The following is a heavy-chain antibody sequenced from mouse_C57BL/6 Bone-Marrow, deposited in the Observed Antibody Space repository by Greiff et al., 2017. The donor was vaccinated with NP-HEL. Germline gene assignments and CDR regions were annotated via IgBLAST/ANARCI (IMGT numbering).Heavy chain of an antibody. J-gene: IGHJ2*01. CDR1: GYTFNSYW. CDR3: ARLSGNSNYFDY. V-gene: IGHV1-64*01. D-gene: IGHD2-1*01. CDR2: IHPNSGST. Sequence: QVQLQQPGAELVKPGASVKLSCKASGYTFNSYWMHWVKQRPGQGLEWIGMIHPNSGSTNYNEKFKSKATLTVDKSSSTAYMQLSSLTSEDSAVYYCARLSGNSNYFDYWGQGTTLTVSS.